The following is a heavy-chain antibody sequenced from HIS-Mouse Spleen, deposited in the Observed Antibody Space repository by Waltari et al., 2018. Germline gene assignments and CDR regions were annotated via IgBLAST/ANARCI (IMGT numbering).Heavy chain of an antibody. CDR2: ISYDGSNK. CDR1: GFTFSSYG. Sequence: QVQLVESGGGVVQPGRSLRRSCAASGFTFSSYGRHWVRQAPGKGLEWVAVISYDGSNKYYADSVKGRFTISRDNSKNTLYLQMNSLRAEDTAVYYCAKASSGWLDYWGQGTLVTVSS. D-gene: IGHD6-19*01. J-gene: IGHJ4*02. V-gene: IGHV3-30*18. CDR3: AKASSGWLDY.